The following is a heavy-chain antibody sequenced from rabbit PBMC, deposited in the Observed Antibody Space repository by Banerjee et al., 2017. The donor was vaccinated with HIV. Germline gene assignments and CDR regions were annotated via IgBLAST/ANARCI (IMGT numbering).Heavy chain of an antibody. CDR3: ARDLHGDLSAYFDL. J-gene: IGHJ4*01. V-gene: IGHV1S45*01. D-gene: IGHD2-1*01. Sequence: QEQLKESGGGLVQPGGSLTLTCTVSGFSLSSNDMNWVRQAPGKGLELIAGISTSGYTYCASWAKGRFTVSKTSSTAVTLQMTSLTAADTATYFCARDLHGDLSAYFDLWGQGTLVTVS. CDR1: GFSLSSNDM. CDR2: ISTSGYT.